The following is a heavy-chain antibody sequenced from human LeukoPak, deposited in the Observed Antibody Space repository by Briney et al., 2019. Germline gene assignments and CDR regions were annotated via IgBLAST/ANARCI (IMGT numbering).Heavy chain of an antibody. J-gene: IGHJ4*02. D-gene: IGHD4-17*01. V-gene: IGHV1-69*05. CDR1: GGTFTSYA. CDR2: IIAIFGTA. CDR3: ARGTYDYGDYVAIDY. Sequence: ASVKVSCKASGGTFTSYAISWVRQAPGQGLEWMGRIIAIFGTANYAQKFQGRVTITTDESTSTAYMELSSLRSEDTAVYYCARGTYDYGDYVAIDYWGQGTLVTVSS.